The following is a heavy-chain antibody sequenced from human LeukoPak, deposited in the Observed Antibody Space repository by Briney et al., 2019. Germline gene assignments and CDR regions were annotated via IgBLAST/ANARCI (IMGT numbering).Heavy chain of an antibody. Sequence: SETLSLTCAVYGGSFSGYYWSWIRQPPGKGLEWIGEINHSGSINYNPSLKSRVTISVDTSKNQFSLKLSSVTAADTAVYYCARTHVRYFDWPRSYYFDYWGQGTLVTVSS. CDR3: ARTHVRYFDWPRSYYFDY. V-gene: IGHV4-34*01. J-gene: IGHJ4*02. CDR2: INHSGSI. CDR1: GGSFSGYY. D-gene: IGHD3-9*01.